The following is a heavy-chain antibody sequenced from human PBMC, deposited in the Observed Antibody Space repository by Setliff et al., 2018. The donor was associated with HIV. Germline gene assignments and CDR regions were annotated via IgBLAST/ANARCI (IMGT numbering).Heavy chain of an antibody. Sequence: SVKVSCKVSGGTFDNYVISWIRQTPGQGLEWMGGFVPMLGSKDYAQKFQGRVTISTDGSFTTAYMELSSLKSEDMAVYYCARGATYYNFWTAPPPIDYWGQGTPVTVSS. CDR2: FVPMLGSK. D-gene: IGHD3-3*01. V-gene: IGHV1-69*05. J-gene: IGHJ4*02. CDR3: ARGATYYNFWTAPPPIDY. CDR1: GGTFDNYV.